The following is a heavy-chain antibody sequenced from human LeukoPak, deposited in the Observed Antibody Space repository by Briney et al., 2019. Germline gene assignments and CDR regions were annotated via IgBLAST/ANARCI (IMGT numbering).Heavy chain of an antibody. V-gene: IGHV3-73*01. CDR2: MEKELNGYAT. CDR3: TRDSGTYNWLDP. CDR1: GFTFSSYI. Sequence: PGESLRLSCAASGFTFSSYIMNWVRQASGKGLEWIGLMEKELNGYATAYAASVRGRFTISRDDSQNTAYLQMDSLKTEDTALYYCTRDSGTYNWLDPWGQGTLVTVSS. D-gene: IGHD1-26*01. J-gene: IGHJ5*02.